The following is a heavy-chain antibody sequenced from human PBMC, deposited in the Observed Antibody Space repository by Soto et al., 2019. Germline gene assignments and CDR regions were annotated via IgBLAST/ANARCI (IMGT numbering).Heavy chain of an antibody. V-gene: IGHV1-18*01. J-gene: IGHJ6*02. Sequence: ASVKVSCKASGYTFTSYGISWVRQAPGPGLEWMGWISAYNGNTNYAQKLQGRVTMTTDTSTSTAYMELRSLRSDDTAVYYCASGATVVTRRYYYYYGMDVWGQGTTVTVSS. D-gene: IGHD4-17*01. CDR1: GYTFTSYG. CDR3: ASGATVVTRRYYYYYGMDV. CDR2: ISAYNGNT.